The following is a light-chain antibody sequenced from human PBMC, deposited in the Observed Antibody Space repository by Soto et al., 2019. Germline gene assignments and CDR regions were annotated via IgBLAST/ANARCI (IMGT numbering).Light chain of an antibody. CDR2: DVS. Sequence: QSALTQPASVSGSPGHSITISCTGTSSDVGGYNYVSWYQQHPGKAPKLMIYDVSNRPSGVSNRFSGSKSGNTASLTISGVLAEDYADYYCSSYTSSSTYVFGTGTTVTVL. CDR1: SSDVGGYNY. J-gene: IGLJ1*01. V-gene: IGLV2-14*01. CDR3: SSYTSSSTYV.